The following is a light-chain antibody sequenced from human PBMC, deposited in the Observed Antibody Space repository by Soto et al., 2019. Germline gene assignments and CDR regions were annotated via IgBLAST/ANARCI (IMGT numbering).Light chain of an antibody. CDR1: QSVSSY. Sequence: EIVLTQSPATLSLSPGERATLSCRASQSVSSYLGWYQQKPGQPPRLLIYDTSNRATGIPARFSGSGSGTVFTLTISSLEPEDFAVYYCQQRSNWPYTFGQGTKLEIK. J-gene: IGKJ2*01. CDR3: QQRSNWPYT. V-gene: IGKV3-11*01. CDR2: DTS.